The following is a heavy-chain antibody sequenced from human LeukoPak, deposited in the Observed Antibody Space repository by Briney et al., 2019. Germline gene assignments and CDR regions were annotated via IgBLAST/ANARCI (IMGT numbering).Heavy chain of an antibody. CDR3: ARKGQGSNWAAEYFQN. CDR2: ISYDGSNK. D-gene: IGHD6-13*01. CDR1: GFTFSSYA. Sequence: GRSLRLSCAASGFTFSSYAMHWVRQAPGKGLEWVAVISYDGSNKYYADSVKGRFTISRDNSKNTLYLQMNSLRAEDTAVYYCARKGQGSNWAAEYFQNWGQGTLVTVSS. J-gene: IGHJ1*01. V-gene: IGHV3-30-3*01.